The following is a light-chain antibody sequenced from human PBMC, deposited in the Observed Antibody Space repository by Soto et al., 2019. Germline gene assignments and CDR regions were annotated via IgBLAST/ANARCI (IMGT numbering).Light chain of an antibody. CDR1: SSDVGTYSL. CDR3: CSYAGSPNFVL. Sequence: QSALTQPASVSESPGQSIIISYTGASSDVGTYSLVSWYQQHPGKAPKLMIYEGSRRPSGVSNRFSGSTSDNTASLTISGLQAEDEADYYCCSYAGSPNFVLFGGGTKVTVL. CDR2: EGS. J-gene: IGLJ2*01. V-gene: IGLV2-23*01.